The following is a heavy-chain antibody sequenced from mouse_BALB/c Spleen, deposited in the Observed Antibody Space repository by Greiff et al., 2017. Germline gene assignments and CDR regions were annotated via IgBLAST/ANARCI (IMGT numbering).Heavy chain of an antibody. D-gene: IGHD2-14*01. J-gene: IGHJ4*01. Sequence: EVNVVESGGGLVQPGGSRKLSCAASGFTFSSFGMHWVRQAPEKGLEWVAYISTSSSTIYYADNVKGRVTISRDNTKNTLFLQMTSLRSEDTAMYYCARGRYGYYAMDYWGQGTSVTVAS. CDR3: ARGRYGYYAMDY. V-gene: IGHV5-17*02. CDR2: ISTSSSTI. CDR1: GFTFSSFG.